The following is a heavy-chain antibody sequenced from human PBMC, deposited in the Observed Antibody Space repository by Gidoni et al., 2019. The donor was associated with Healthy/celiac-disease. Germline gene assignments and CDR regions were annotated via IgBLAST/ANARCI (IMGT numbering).Heavy chain of an antibody. V-gene: IGHV1-69*01. CDR2: IIPIFGTA. J-gene: IGHJ4*02. D-gene: IGHD1-26*01. CDR1: GGPFLRYA. Sequence: QVQLVQSGAAVKKPGSSVKVSCKASGGPFLRYAISWVRQAPGQGLEWMGGIIPIFGTANYEQKCQGRVTITADESTSTAYMELSSLRSEDTAVYYCARDGGSSGSYYVFDYWGQGTLVTVSS. CDR3: ARDGGSSGSYYVFDY.